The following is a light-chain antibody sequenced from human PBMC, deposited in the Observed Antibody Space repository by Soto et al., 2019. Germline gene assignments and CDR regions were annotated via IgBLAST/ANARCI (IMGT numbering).Light chain of an antibody. Sequence: DIQMTQSPSTLSASVGDGVTITCRASQSISNWLAWYQQKPGKAPKLLIYKASSLEGGVPSRFSGSGSGTEFTLAITSLQPDDFATYYCQQYNTYSQTFGQGTKVDIK. CDR2: KAS. CDR3: QQYNTYSQT. CDR1: QSISNW. V-gene: IGKV1-5*03. J-gene: IGKJ1*01.